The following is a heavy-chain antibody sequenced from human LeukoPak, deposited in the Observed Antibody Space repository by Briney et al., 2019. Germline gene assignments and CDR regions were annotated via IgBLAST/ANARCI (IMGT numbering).Heavy chain of an antibody. Sequence: PGGSLRLSCAASGLNFNNAWMSWVRQAPGKGLEWVGRIKSKTAGGITDYAAPVKGRFTISRDDSENTLYLKMNSVKTEDIGVYYCARDPHLGGGSYADNWGQGTLVTVSS. CDR3: ARDPHLGGGSYADN. D-gene: IGHD1-26*01. J-gene: IGHJ4*02. CDR2: IKSKTAGGIT. CDR1: GLNFNNAW. V-gene: IGHV3-15*05.